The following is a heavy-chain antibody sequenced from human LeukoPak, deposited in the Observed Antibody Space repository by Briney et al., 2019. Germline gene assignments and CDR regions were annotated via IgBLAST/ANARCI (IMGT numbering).Heavy chain of an antibody. CDR1: VGSISSGSYY. J-gene: IGHJ6*03. Sequence: SQTLSLTCTVSVGSISSGSYYWSWIRQPAGKGLEWIGRIYTSGSTNYNPSLKSRVTISVDTSKNQFSLKLSSVTAADTAVYYCATQSATYYYYYMDVWGKGTTVTVSS. CDR3: ATQSATYYYYYMDV. V-gene: IGHV4-61*02. D-gene: IGHD2-15*01. CDR2: IYTSGST.